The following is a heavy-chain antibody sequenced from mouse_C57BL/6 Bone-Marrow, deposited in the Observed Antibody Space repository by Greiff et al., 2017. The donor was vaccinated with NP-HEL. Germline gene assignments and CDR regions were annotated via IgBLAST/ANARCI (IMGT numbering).Heavy chain of an antibody. CDR1: GYAFSSSW. Sequence: QVQLQQSGPELVKPGASVKISCKASGYAFSSSWMNWVKQRPGKGLEWIGRIYPGDGDTNYNGKFKGKATLTADKSSSTAYMQLSSLTSEDSAVYFCAIPSYYAMDYWGQGTSVTVSS. J-gene: IGHJ4*01. CDR2: IYPGDGDT. CDR3: AIPSYYAMDY. V-gene: IGHV1-82*01.